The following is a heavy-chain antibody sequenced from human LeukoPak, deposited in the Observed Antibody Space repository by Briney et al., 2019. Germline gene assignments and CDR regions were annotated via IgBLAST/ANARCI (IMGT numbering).Heavy chain of an antibody. V-gene: IGHV1-2*02. Sequence: ASVKVSCKASGYTFTSYDMHWVRQAPGQGLEWMGWINPNSGSTNYAQKFQGRVTMTRDTSISTAYMELSRLRSDDTAVYYCARERRIYGDYGTYYYGMDVWGQGTTVTVSS. D-gene: IGHD4-17*01. CDR3: ARERRIYGDYGTYYYGMDV. CDR1: GYTFTSYD. J-gene: IGHJ6*02. CDR2: INPNSGST.